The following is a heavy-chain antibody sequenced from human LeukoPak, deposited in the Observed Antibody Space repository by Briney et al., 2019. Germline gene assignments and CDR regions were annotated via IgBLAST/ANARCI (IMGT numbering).Heavy chain of an antibody. CDR2: MNPNGGNT. V-gene: IGHV1-8*01. CDR1: GYTFTSYD. CDR3: ARGLPIRARTPRWFDP. D-gene: IGHD2-2*01. J-gene: IGHJ5*02. Sequence: ASVKVSCKASGYTFTSYDINWVRQATGQGLEWMGWMNPNGGNTGYAQKFQGRVTMTRNTSISTAYMELSSLRSEDTAVYYCARGLPIRARTPRWFDPWGQGTLVTVSS.